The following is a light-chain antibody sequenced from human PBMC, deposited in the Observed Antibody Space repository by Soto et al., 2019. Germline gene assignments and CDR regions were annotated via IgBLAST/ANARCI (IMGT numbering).Light chain of an antibody. Sequence: DIQMTQSPSTLSASVGDRVTITCRASQNSSRWLAWYQQKPGKAPNLLIYDASTVKTGVPSRFSGSGSGTEFTLTINRLQPDEFATYYGQQYNSYPLTFGRGTKVEIK. CDR3: QQYNSYPLT. V-gene: IGKV1-5*01. CDR2: DAS. CDR1: QNSSRW. J-gene: IGKJ4*02.